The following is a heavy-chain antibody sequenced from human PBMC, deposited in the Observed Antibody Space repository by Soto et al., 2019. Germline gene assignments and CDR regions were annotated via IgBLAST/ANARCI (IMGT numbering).Heavy chain of an antibody. CDR2: IYYSGST. CDR1: GGSISSGGYY. D-gene: IGHD5-12*01. J-gene: IGHJ3*02. Sequence: QVQLQESGPGLVKPSQTLSLTCTVSGGSISSGGYYWSWIRQHPGKGLEWIGYIYYSGSTYYNPSLKSRVTISVDTSQNQFSLKLSSVTAADTDVYYCARVYSGYADAFDIWGQGTMVTVSS. CDR3: ARVYSGYADAFDI. V-gene: IGHV4-31*03.